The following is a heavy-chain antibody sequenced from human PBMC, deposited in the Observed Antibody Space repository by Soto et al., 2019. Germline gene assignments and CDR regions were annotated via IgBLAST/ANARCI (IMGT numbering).Heavy chain of an antibody. CDR1: GFTFSSYA. V-gene: IGHV3-30-3*01. D-gene: IGHD2-15*01. CDR3: ARADYGIVVVVAANPFDY. Sequence: GGSLRLSCAASGFTFSSYAMHWVRQAPGKGLEWVAVISYDGSNKYYADSVKGRFTISRDNSKNTLYLQMNSLRAEDTAVYYCARADYGIVVVVAANPFDYWGQGTLVTVSS. J-gene: IGHJ4*02. CDR2: ISYDGSNK.